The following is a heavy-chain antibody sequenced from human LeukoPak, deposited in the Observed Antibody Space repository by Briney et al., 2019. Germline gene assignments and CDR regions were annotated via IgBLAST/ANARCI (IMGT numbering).Heavy chain of an antibody. Sequence: GASVKVSCKASGYTFTGYYMHWVRQAPGQGLEWMGWINPNSGGTNYAQKFQGWVTMTRDTSISTAYMELSRLRSDDTAVYYCARELPFGSYDISTGTHYYYYYGMDVWGQGTTVTVSS. CDR3: ARELPFGSYDISTGTHYYYYYGMDV. J-gene: IGHJ6*02. V-gene: IGHV1-2*04. CDR1: GYTFTGYY. CDR2: INPNSGGT. D-gene: IGHD3-9*01.